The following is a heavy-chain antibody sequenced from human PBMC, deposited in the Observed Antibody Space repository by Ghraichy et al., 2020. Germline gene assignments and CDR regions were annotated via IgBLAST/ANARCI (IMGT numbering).Heavy chain of an antibody. V-gene: IGHV3-72*01. CDR2: IRNKPNRHTT. D-gene: IGHD3-10*01. J-gene: IGHJ3*02. Sequence: GGSLRLSCAASGFIFSDYHMDWVRQAPGKGPEWVGRIRNKPNRHTTEYAASVKGRFTVSRDDSMNSLYLQMNSLKIEDTAVYYCVRGYNSFDIWGQGTMVTVSS. CDR1: GFIFSDYH. CDR3: VRGYNSFDI.